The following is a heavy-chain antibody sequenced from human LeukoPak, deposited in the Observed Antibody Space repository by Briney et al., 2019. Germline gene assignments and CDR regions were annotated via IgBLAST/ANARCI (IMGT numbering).Heavy chain of an antibody. D-gene: IGHD2-15*01. CDR2: INPNSGGT. J-gene: IGHJ4*02. CDR1: GYTFSSYG. CDR3: ATSVVAATIDY. V-gene: IGHV1-2*06. Sequence: GASVKVSCKASGYTFSSYGISWVRQAPGQGLEWMGRINPNSGGTNYEQKFQGRVTMTRDTSISTVYMEVSRLRSDDTAVYYCATSVVAATIDYWGQGTLVTVSS.